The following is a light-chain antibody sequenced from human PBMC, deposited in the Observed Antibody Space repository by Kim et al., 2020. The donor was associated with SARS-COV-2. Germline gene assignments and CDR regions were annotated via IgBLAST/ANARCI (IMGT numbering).Light chain of an antibody. V-gene: IGKV3-11*01. Sequence: EIVLPQSPATLSLSPGERATLSCKASQSVSSYLAWYQQKPGQAPRLLIYDASNRATGIPARFSGSGSGTDFTLTISSLEPEDFALYYCQQRSNWPSITFGQGTRLEIK. CDR2: DAS. J-gene: IGKJ5*01. CDR3: QQRSNWPSIT. CDR1: QSVSSY.